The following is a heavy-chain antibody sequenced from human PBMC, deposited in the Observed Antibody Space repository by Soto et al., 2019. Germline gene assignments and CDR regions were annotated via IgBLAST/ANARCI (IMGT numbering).Heavy chain of an antibody. J-gene: IGHJ4*02. D-gene: IGHD6-19*01. CDR2: ISAYNGNT. Sequence: QVQLVQYGAEVKKPGASVKVSCKASGYTFTSYGISWVRQAPGQGLEWMGWISAYNGNTKYTQKLQGRVTMTTDTSTSTGYMELWSLRSDDTAVYYCARDLAVGLVDYWGQGTLVTVSS. V-gene: IGHV1-18*01. CDR3: ARDLAVGLVDY. CDR1: GYTFTSYG.